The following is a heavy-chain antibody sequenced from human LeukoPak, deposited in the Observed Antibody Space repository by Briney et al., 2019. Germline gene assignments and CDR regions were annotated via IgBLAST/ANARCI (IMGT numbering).Heavy chain of an antibody. V-gene: IGHV4-34*01. D-gene: IGHD4-17*01. J-gene: IGHJ4*02. CDR2: INHSGST. Sequence: SETLSLTCAVYGESFSGYYWRWIRQPPGKGLEWIGEINHSGSTNYNPSLKSRVTISVDTSKNQFSLKLSSVTAADTAVYYCATLYGDYEYYFDYWGQGTLVTVSS. CDR3: ATLYGDYEYYFDY. CDR1: GESFSGYY.